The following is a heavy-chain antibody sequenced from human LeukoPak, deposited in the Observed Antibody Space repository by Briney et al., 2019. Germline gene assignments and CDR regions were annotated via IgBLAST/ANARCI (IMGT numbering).Heavy chain of an antibody. V-gene: IGHV3-13*01. CDR3: ARGSITGTTGYFDY. J-gene: IGHJ4*02. Sequence: PGGSLRLSCAASGFTFSSYDMHWVRQATGKGLEWVPAIGTAGDTYYPGSVKGRFTISRENAKNSLYLQMNSLRAGDTAVYYCARGSITGTTGYFDYWGQGTLVTVSS. CDR1: GFTFSSYD. CDR2: IGTAGDT. D-gene: IGHD1-20*01.